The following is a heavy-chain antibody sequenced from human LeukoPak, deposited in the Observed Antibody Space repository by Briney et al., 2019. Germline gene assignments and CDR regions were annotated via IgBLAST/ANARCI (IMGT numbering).Heavy chain of an antibody. CDR1: GGSISSGSYY. V-gene: IGHV4-61*02. Sequence: SETLSLTCTVSGGSISSGSYYWSWIRQPAGKGLEWIGRIYTSGSTNYNPSLKSRVTISVDTSKNQFSLKLSSVTAADTAVYYCARDHRWELALDYWGQGTLVTVSS. CDR3: ARDHRWELALDY. D-gene: IGHD1-26*01. J-gene: IGHJ4*02. CDR2: IYTSGST.